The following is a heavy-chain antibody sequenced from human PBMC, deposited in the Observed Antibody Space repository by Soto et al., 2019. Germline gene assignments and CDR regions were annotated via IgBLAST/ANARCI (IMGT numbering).Heavy chain of an antibody. D-gene: IGHD6-6*01. Sequence: GGSLRLSCAASGFTFTDYSMSWIRQAPGKGLEWLAFIDSRGRTLSYADSVKGRFTISRDNAKNSLYLQMHSLRADDTAVYYCARQAARNYIDSWGQGDVVTVS. CDR2: IDSRGRTL. V-gene: IGHV3-11*01. J-gene: IGHJ4*02. CDR1: GFTFTDYS. CDR3: ARQAARNYIDS.